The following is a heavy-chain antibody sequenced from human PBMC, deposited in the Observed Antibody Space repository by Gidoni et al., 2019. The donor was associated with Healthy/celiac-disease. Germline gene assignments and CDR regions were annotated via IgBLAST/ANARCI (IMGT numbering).Heavy chain of an antibody. J-gene: IGHJ6*02. D-gene: IGHD2-8*01. CDR2: ISSSSSYR. V-gene: IGHV3-21*01. CDR1: GFPFISDN. CDR3: ARDVQLSLMVFVSSGMDL. Sequence: EVQLVESGGGLVKPGGSLRLSCAASGFPFISDNLNWGRQAPGKGPEWVSSISSSSSYRYYADSVKGRFTISKDNAKNSLFLQMNSLRAEDTAVYYCARDVQLSLMVFVSSGMDLWGHGTTVTVSS.